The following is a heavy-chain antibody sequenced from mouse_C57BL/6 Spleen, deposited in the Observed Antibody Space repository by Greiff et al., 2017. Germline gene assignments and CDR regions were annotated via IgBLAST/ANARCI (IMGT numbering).Heavy chain of an antibody. D-gene: IGHD1-1*01. CDR3: TTAVVERAWFAY. J-gene: IGHJ3*01. CDR2: IYPGDGDT. CDR1: GYAFSSSW. Sequence: QVQLQQSGPELVKPGASVKISCKASGYAFSSSWMNWVKQRPGKGLEWIGRIYPGDGDTNYNGKFKGKATLTADKSSSTAYMQLSSLTSEDSAVYFGTTAVVERAWFAYWGQGTLVTVSA. V-gene: IGHV1-82*01.